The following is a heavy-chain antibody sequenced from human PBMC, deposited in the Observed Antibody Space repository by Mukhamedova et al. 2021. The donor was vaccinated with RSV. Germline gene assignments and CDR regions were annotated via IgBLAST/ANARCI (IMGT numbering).Heavy chain of an antibody. CDR2: INPSGGSR. J-gene: IGHJ4*02. Sequence: YMHWVRQAPGQGLEWMGVINPSGGSRSSAQKFQGRLTLTRDTSTNTVYMELSSLRSEDTAMYYCGSGSSMSGFDYWGPGTLVTVS. CDR1: Y. V-gene: IGHV1-46*01. CDR3: GSGSSMSGFDY. D-gene: IGHD3-10*01.